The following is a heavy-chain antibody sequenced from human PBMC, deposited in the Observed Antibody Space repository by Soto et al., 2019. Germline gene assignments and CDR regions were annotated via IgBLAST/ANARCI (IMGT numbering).Heavy chain of an antibody. J-gene: IGHJ6*02. V-gene: IGHV1-69*13. D-gene: IGHD3-16*02. CDR1: GCTFSSYA. Sequence: SVKVSCKASGCTFSSYAISWVRQAPGQGLEWMGGIIPIFGTANYAQKFQGRVTITADESTSTAYMELSSLRSEDTAVYYCARTQDYDYVWGSYRWYYYYYGMDVWGQGTTVTVSS. CDR2: IIPIFGTA. CDR3: ARTQDYDYVWGSYRWYYYYYGMDV.